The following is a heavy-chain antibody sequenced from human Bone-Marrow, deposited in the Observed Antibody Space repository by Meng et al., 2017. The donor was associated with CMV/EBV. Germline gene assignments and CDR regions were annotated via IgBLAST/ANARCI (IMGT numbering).Heavy chain of an antibody. D-gene: IGHD3-22*01. CDR1: GFSFNNYN. J-gene: IGHJ4*02. V-gene: IGHV3-21*06. CDR3: ARGNYYDDSGYYVFDY. Sequence: GESLKISCAVSGFSFNNYNMNWVRQRPGRGLEWVASINSRSNYIFYADLMKGRFTISRDNTNNSLFLQMNSLRTEDTAVYYCARGNYYDDSGYYVFDYWGLGTLVPVSS. CDR2: INSRSNYI.